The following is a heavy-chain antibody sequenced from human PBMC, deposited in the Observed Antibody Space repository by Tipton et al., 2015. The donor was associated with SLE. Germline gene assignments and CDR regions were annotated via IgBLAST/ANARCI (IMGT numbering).Heavy chain of an antibody. CDR1: GFTFGHYA. CDR2: SSANSRDL. Sequence: SLRLSCSASGFTFGHYAFHWVRQAPGSGMDWVAVSSANSRDLNYADSVRGRFTISRDNAKNSLDLQMNSLRPDDAALYFCVKDITPAGSGSYRPFDYWSQGTLVTVSS. J-gene: IGHJ4*02. D-gene: IGHD1-26*01. CDR3: VKDITPAGSGSYRPFDY. V-gene: IGHV3-9*01.